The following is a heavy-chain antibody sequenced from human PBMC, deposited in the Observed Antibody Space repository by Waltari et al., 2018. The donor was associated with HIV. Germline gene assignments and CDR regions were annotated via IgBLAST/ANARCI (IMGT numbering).Heavy chain of an antibody. Sequence: QVQLMQSGAEAKKPGSSVKVSCTASVPGVTFTSYSINWVRQAPGQRREGMGKINPVAGTANNPQKFQGRSTITADKGTSTAYMEWSSLRFEDTAVYYCASARETMGVDFDFWGQGTLV. V-gene: IGHV1-69*08. CDR3: ASARETMGVDFDF. CDR1: VPGVTFTSYS. J-gene: IGHJ4*02. CDR2: INPVAGTA. D-gene: IGHD3-10*01.